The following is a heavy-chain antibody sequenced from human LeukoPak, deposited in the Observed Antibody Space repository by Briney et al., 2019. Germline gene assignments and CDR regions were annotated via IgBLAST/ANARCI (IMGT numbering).Heavy chain of an antibody. D-gene: IGHD6-13*01. J-gene: IGHJ4*02. Sequence: GGSLRLSCAASEFTFGDYAMGWVRQAPGKGLEWVSAIGGSGVSTYYADSVKGRFTISRDNSNNALYLQMNSLRPEDTAVYYCAKGLGGRSGWYWGGFDYWGQGALVTVSS. CDR3: AKGLGGRSGWYWGGFDY. CDR2: IGGSGVST. V-gene: IGHV3-23*01. CDR1: EFTFGDYA.